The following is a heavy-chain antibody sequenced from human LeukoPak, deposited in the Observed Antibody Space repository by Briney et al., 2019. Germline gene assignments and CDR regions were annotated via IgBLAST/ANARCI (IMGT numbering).Heavy chain of an antibody. CDR1: GGSISSGNW. CDR2: IYYSGST. V-gene: IGHV4-4*02. Sequence: SETLSLTCAVSGGSISSGNWWSWVRQPPGKGLEWIGSIYYSGSTYYNPSLKSRVTISVDTSKNQFSLKLSSVTAADTAVYYCAAKLKGDAFDIWGQGTMVTVSS. CDR3: AAKLKGDAFDI. D-gene: IGHD5-24*01. J-gene: IGHJ3*02.